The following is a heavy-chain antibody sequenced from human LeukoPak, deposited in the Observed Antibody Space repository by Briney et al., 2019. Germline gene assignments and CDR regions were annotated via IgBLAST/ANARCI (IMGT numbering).Heavy chain of an antibody. CDR3: VRGQIGVSVIVH. D-gene: IGHD3-22*01. CDR2: ISGHSSKI. V-gene: IGHV3-48*04. CDR1: GFTSSSYG. J-gene: IGHJ5*02. Sequence: PGGSLRLPCVASGFTSSSYGMNWVRQAPGKGLEWVAYISGHSSKIYYAHSVKGRFTISRDNAKNTLFLQMNSLRVEDTAVYYCVRGQIGVSVIVHWGQGTLVTVSS.